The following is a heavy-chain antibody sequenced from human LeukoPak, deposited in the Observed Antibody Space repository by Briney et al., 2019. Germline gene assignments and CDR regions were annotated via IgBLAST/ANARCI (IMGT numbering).Heavy chain of an antibody. CDR2: IKQGGSEK. CDR1: GFTFSSYW. D-gene: IGHD3-22*01. J-gene: IGHJ4*02. V-gene: IGHV3-7*01. Sequence: GSLRLSCAASGFTFSSYWMSWVRQAPGKGLEWVANIKQGGSEKYYVDSVKGRFTISRDNAKNSLYLQMNSLRAEDTAVYYCARDLGWYYYDSSGALFDYWGQGTLVTVSS. CDR3: ARDLGWYYYDSSGALFDY.